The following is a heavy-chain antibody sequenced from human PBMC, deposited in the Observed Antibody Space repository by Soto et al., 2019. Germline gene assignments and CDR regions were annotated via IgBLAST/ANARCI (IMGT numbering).Heavy chain of an antibody. J-gene: IGHJ3*02. D-gene: IGHD2-2*01. CDR1: GYTFGKYG. V-gene: IGHV1-18*01. CDR2: NSAYNGNT. CDR3: ASFGLVTALGAYDCFGI. Sequence: KVSRKASGYTFGKYGISWVRHAPGQGLEWMGWNSAYNGNTNNAQMLQGRVTMTTDTSTSTAYMELRSMRSDNTAAYSRASFGLVTALGAYDCFGIGGQGTMVTV.